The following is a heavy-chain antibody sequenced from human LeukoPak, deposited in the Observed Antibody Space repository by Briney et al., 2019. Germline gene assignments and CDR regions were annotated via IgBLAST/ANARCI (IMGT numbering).Heavy chain of an antibody. D-gene: IGHD4-17*01. Sequence: SETLSLTCTVSGGSISSSSYYWGWIRQPPGKGLEWIGSIYYSGSTYYNPSLKSRVTISVDTSKNQFSLKLSSVTAADTSVYYCAGGINDYGDYNWFDPWGQGTLVTVSS. CDR2: IYYSGST. CDR1: GGSISSSSYY. V-gene: IGHV4-39*01. CDR3: AGGINDYGDYNWFDP. J-gene: IGHJ5*02.